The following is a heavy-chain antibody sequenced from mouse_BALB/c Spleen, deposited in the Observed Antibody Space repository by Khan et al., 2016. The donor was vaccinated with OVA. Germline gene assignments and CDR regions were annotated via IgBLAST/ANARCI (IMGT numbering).Heavy chain of an antibody. CDR2: ISDGGNYT. Sequence: EVELVESGGGLVKPGGSLKLSCEASGFTFSDYYMYWVRQTPEKRLAWVATISDGGNYTYYPDSVKGRFTISRDDVKNNLYLRMSSLKSEDTAMYYCTRGYYGDPFAYWGQGTLVTVSA. D-gene: IGHD2-13*01. CDR1: GFTFSDYY. V-gene: IGHV5-4*02. J-gene: IGHJ3*01. CDR3: TRGYYGDPFAY.